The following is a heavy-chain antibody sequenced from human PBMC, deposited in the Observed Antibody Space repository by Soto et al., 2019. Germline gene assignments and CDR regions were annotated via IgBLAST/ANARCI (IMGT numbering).Heavy chain of an antibody. V-gene: IGHV4-39*01. J-gene: IGHJ5*02. D-gene: IGHD3-22*01. CDR2: IYYSGST. CDR1: GGSISSSSYY. Sequence: QLQLQESGPGLVKPSETLSLTCTVSGGSISSSSYYWGWIRQPPGKGLEWIGSIYYSGSTYYNPSPKSRVTLSVDTSTNQFSLKLRFVTAADTAVYYYARHSKYYSDSSGYYPNWFDPWGQGTLVTVSS. CDR3: ARHSKYYSDSSGYYPNWFDP.